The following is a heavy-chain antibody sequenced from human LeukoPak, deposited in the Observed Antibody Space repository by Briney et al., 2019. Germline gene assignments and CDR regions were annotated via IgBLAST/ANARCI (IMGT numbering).Heavy chain of an antibody. Sequence: SVKVSCKASGYTFTSYGISWVRQAPGQGLEWMGWISAYNGNTNYAQKLQGRVTMTTDTSTSTAYMELRSLRSDDTAVYYCARVECSGGSCYSIDAFDIWGQGTMVTVSS. D-gene: IGHD2-15*01. V-gene: IGHV1-18*01. CDR1: GYTFTSYG. CDR3: ARVECSGGSCYSIDAFDI. CDR2: ISAYNGNT. J-gene: IGHJ3*02.